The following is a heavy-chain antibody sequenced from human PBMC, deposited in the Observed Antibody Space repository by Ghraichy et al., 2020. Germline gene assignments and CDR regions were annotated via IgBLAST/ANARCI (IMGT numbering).Heavy chain of an antibody. J-gene: IGHJ6*03. CDR2: VSYNRDT. Sequence: SETLSLTCTFSGGSLTTYFWNWIRQAPGKGLEWVGYVSYNRDTKYNPSLKSRVTISIDTSKNQFSLKLNSVTAADTAVYFCARETALSAAGYYYRQSMDVWARGTTVTVSS. CDR1: GGSLTTYF. CDR3: ARETALSAAGYYYRQSMDV. V-gene: IGHV4-59*01. D-gene: IGHD6-13*01.